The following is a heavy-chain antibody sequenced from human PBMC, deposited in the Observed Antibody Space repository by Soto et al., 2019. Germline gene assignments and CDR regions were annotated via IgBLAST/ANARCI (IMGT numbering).Heavy chain of an antibody. Sequence: GGSLRLSCAASGFTFSSYAMSWVRQAPGKGLEWVSAISGSGGSTYYADSVKGRFTISRDNSKNTLYLQMNSLRAEDTAVYYCAKDRPLSDIVVVPADCDYWGQGTLVTVSS. CDR2: ISGSGGST. CDR1: GFTFSSYA. D-gene: IGHD2-2*01. J-gene: IGHJ4*02. CDR3: AKDRPLSDIVVVPADCDY. V-gene: IGHV3-23*01.